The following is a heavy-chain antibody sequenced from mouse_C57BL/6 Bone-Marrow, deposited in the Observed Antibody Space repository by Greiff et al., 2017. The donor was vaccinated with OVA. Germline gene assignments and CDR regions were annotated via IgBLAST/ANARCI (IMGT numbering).Heavy chain of an antibody. V-gene: IGHV1-39*01. CDR3: ARPTTVVPYWYFDV. CDR2: INPNYGTT. J-gene: IGHJ1*03. Sequence: EVKLQESGPELVKPGASVKISCKASGYSFTDYNMNWVKQSNGKSLEWIGVINPNYGTTSYNQKFKGKATLTVDQSSSTAYMQLNSLTSEDSAVYYCARPTTVVPYWYFDVWGTGTTVTVSS. CDR1: GYSFTDYN. D-gene: IGHD1-1*01.